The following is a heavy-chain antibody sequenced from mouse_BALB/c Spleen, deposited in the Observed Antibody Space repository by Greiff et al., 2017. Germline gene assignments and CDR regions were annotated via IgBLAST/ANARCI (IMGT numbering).Heavy chain of an antibody. CDR1: GFDFSRYW. CDR3: ARELGLRGAWFAY. Sequence: VQLQQSGGGLVQPGGSLKLSCAASGFDFSRYWMSWVRQAPGKGLEWIGEINPDSSTINYTPSLKDKFIISRDNAKNTLYLQMSKVRSEDTALYYGARELGLRGAWFAYWGQGTLVTVSA. D-gene: IGHD3-1*01. V-gene: IGHV4-1*02. J-gene: IGHJ3*01. CDR2: INPDSSTI.